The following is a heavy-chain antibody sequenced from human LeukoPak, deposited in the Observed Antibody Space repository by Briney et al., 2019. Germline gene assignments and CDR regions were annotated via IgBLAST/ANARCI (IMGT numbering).Heavy chain of an antibody. D-gene: IGHD2-15*01. CDR3: ARVGCSSGSCYPDY. J-gene: IGHJ4*02. V-gene: IGHV4-59*01. Sequence: SETLSLTCTVSGGSISSYYWRWLRQPPGKGLEWIGYIYYSGSTNYNPSLKSRVTISVDTSKNQFSLKLSSVTAADTAVYYCARVGCSSGSCYPDYWGQGTLVTVSS. CDR2: IYYSGST. CDR1: GGSISSYY.